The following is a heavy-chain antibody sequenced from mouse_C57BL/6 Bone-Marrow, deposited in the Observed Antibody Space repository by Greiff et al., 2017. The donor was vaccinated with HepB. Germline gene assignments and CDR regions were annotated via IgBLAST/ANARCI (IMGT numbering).Heavy chain of an antibody. D-gene: IGHD1-1*01. V-gene: IGHV5-16*01. Sequence: EVQLVESEGGLVQPGSSMKLSCTASGFTFSDYYMAWVRQVPEKGLEWVANINYDGSSTYYLDSLKSRFIISRDNAKNILYLQMSSLKSEDTATYYCARGGYYGSHAMDYWGQGTSVTVSS. J-gene: IGHJ4*01. CDR3: ARGGYYGSHAMDY. CDR2: INYDGSST. CDR1: GFTFSDYY.